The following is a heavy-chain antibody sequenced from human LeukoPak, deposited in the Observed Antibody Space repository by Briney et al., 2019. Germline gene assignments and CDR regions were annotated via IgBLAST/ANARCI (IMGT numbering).Heavy chain of an antibody. CDR1: GFTFTSHW. Sequence: GGSLRLSCAASGFTFTSHWMSWVRQAPGKGLEWVARMNLDGSEKYYVDSVKGRFTISRDNAKTPLYLEMNSLRAEDTAVYYCARDATYCTNGVCYTRFDYWGQGTLVTVSS. CDR2: MNLDGSEK. V-gene: IGHV3-7*01. CDR3: ARDATYCTNGVCYTRFDY. D-gene: IGHD2-8*01. J-gene: IGHJ4*02.